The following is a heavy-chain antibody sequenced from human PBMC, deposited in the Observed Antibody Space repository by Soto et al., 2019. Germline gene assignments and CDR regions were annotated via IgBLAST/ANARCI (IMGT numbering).Heavy chain of an antibody. Sequence: QVTLKESGPVLVKPTETLTLTCTVSGFSLSKARMGVSWIRQPPGKALEWLAHIFWNDERSYNTSLKSRLTISRDTSKSQVVLTMTNVDPVDTGTYFCARALREELPIYYFDSRGQGTLVTVSS. CDR2: IFWNDER. D-gene: IGHD1-7*01. CDR3: ARALREELPIYYFDS. V-gene: IGHV2-26*01. J-gene: IGHJ4*02. CDR1: GFSLSKARMG.